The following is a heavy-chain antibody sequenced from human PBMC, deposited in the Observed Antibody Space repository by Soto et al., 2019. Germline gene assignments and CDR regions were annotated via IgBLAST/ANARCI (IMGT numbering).Heavy chain of an antibody. CDR3: AGDLSSGYYTL. CDR1: GGSISNYY. CDR2: RYYSGST. Sequence: SETLSLTCTVSGGSISNYYWSWIRQPPGKGLEWIGYRYYSGSTNYNPSLKSRVTISVDTSKNQFSLKLSSVTAADTAVYYCAGDLSSGYYTLWGQGTLVTAPQ. J-gene: IGHJ4*02. V-gene: IGHV4-59*01. D-gene: IGHD3-22*01.